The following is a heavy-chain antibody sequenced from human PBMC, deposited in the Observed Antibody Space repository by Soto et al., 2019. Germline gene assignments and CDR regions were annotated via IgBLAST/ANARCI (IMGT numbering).Heavy chain of an antibody. D-gene: IGHD3-22*01. V-gene: IGHV4-4*07. CDR1: GFSISSYY. J-gene: IGHJ4*02. Sequence: SETMSLTCTVAGFSISSYYLSWIRQPDGKGLEWIGRIYTSGSTNYNPSLKSRVTMSVDTSKNQFSLKLSSVTAADTAVYYCASDYYDSSGYYYGFDYWGQGTLVTVSS. CDR3: ASDYYDSSGYYYGFDY. CDR2: IYTSGST.